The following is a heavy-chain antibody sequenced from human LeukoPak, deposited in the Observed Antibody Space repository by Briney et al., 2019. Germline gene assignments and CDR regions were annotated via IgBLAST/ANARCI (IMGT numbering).Heavy chain of an antibody. CDR1: GFTVSSNY. D-gene: IGHD6-13*01. Sequence: GGSLRLSCAASGFTVSSNYMSWVRQAPGKGLEWVSAISGSGGSTYYADSVKGRFTISRDNSKNTLYLQMNSLRAEDTAVYYCAKDVQYSSSWYGALPETAAFDYWGQGTLVTVSS. J-gene: IGHJ4*02. CDR2: ISGSGGST. V-gene: IGHV3-23*01. CDR3: AKDVQYSSSWYGALPETAAFDY.